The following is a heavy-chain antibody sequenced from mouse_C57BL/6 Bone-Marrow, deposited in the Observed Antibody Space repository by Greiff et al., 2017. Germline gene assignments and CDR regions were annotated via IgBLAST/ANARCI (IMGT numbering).Heavy chain of an antibody. J-gene: IGHJ4*01. CDR2: IDPSDSET. D-gene: IGHD2-5*01. V-gene: IGHV1-52*01. Sequence: QVQLQQPGAELVRPGSSVKLSCKASGYTFTSYWMHWVKQRPIQGLEWIGNIDPSDSETHYNQKFKDKATLTVDKSSSTAYMQLSSLTSEDSAVYYCARFYYNNPNNAMDYWGQGTSVTVSS. CDR1: GYTFTSYW. CDR3: ARFYYNNPNNAMDY.